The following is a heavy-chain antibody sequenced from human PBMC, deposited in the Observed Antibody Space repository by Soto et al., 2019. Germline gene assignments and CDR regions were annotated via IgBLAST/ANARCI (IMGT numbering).Heavy chain of an antibody. J-gene: IGHJ4*02. CDR3: AREIVVARGASYFEY. V-gene: IGHV3-7*04. CDR2: IRQDGSEK. D-gene: IGHD2-2*01. CDR1: GFTFSSNW. Sequence: EVQLVESGGNLVQPGGSLRLSCVGSGFTFSSNWMTWVRQAPGKGLEWVGNIRQDGSEKNYVDSVKGRFTISRDNAKNSLYLQMNSLRAEDTAVYYCAREIVVARGASYFEYWGPGTLVTVSS.